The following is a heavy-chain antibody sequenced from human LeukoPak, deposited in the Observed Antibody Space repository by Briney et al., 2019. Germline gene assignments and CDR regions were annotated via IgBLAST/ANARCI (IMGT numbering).Heavy chain of an antibody. CDR1: GFTFSSYA. D-gene: IGHD4-17*01. Sequence: GGSLRLSCAASGFTFSSYAMSWVRRAPGKGLEWVSAISGSGGSTYYADSVKGRFTISRDNSKNTLYLQMNSLRAEDTAVYYCAKGSYDYGDYAPYYYGMDVWGQGTTVTVSS. V-gene: IGHV3-23*01. CDR3: AKGSYDYGDYAPYYYGMDV. J-gene: IGHJ6*02. CDR2: ISGSGGST.